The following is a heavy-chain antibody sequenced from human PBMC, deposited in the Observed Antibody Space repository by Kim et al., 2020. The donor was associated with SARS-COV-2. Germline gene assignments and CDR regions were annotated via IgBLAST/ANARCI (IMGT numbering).Heavy chain of an antibody. V-gene: IGHV1-46*01. D-gene: IGHD2-2*01. CDR1: GYTFTSYY. CDR3: AREGYCSSTSCYNWFDP. Sequence: ASVKVSCKASGYTFTSYYMHWVRQAPGQGLEWMGIINPSGGSTSYAQKFQGRVTMTRDTSTSTVYMELSSLRSEDTAVYYCAREGYCSSTSCYNWFDPWGQGTLVTVSS. CDR2: INPSGGST. J-gene: IGHJ5*02.